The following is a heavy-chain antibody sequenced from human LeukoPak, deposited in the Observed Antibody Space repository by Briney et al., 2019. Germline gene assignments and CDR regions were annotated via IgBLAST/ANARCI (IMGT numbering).Heavy chain of an antibody. Sequence: SETLSLTCAVYGGSFSGYYWSWIRQPPGKGLEWIGEINHSGSTNYNPSLKSRVTISVDTSKNQFSLKLSSVTAADTAVYYCARRRWLVPMPYYFDYWGQGTPVTVSS. CDR1: GGSFSGYY. CDR3: ARRRWLVPMPYYFDY. D-gene: IGHD6-19*01. J-gene: IGHJ4*02. V-gene: IGHV4-34*01. CDR2: INHSGST.